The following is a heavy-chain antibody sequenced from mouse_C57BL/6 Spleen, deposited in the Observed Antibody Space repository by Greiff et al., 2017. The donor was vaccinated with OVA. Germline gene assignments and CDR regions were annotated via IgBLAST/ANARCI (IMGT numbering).Heavy chain of an antibody. CDR2: IDPSDSYT. Sequence: VQLQQPGAELVMPGASVKLSCKASGYTFTSYWMHWVKQRPGQGLEWIGEIDPSDSYTNYNQKFKGKSTLTVDKSSSTAYMQLSSLTSEDSAVYYCARWGLPYYYAMDYWGQGTSVTVSS. J-gene: IGHJ4*01. D-gene: IGHD2-4*01. V-gene: IGHV1-69*01. CDR1: GYTFTSYW. CDR3: ARWGLPYYYAMDY.